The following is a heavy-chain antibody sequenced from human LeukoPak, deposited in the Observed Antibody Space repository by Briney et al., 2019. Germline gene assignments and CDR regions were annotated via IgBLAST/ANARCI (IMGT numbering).Heavy chain of an antibody. Sequence: GGSLRLSCAASGFTVSSNYMGWVRQAPGKGLEWVSVIYSGGSTYYADSVKGRFTISRDNSKNTLYLQMNSLRAEDTAVYYCARAGSTASDDDAFDIWGQGTMVTVSS. J-gene: IGHJ3*02. D-gene: IGHD2-2*01. V-gene: IGHV3-66*02. CDR2: IYSGGST. CDR1: GFTVSSNY. CDR3: ARAGSTASDDDAFDI.